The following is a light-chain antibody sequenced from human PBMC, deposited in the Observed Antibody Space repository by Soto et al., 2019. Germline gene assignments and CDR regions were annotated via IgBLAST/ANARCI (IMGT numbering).Light chain of an antibody. CDR1: QSVTSDY. V-gene: IGKV3-20*01. J-gene: IGKJ1*01. Sequence: EIVLTQSPATLSLSPGERANLSCRASQSVTSDYLAWYQQKPGQSPRLLMSGASRRATGVPDRFSGSGSGTDFTLTISRLEPEDFAVYYCQHYGHALWAFGQGTKVDIK. CDR3: QHYGHALWA. CDR2: GAS.